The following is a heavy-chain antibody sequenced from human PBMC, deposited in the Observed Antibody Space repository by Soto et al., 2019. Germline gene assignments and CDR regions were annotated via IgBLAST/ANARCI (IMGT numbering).Heavy chain of an antibody. D-gene: IGHD3-22*01. CDR3: VRATYSSDSSGYYFLY. Sequence: SETLSLTCAVSGYSISSGYYCGCIRQPPGKGLEWIGSIYHSGSTYYNPSLKSRVTLSRDTSRNQFSLQLSSVTAADTAVYYCVRATYSSDSSGYYFLYWGQGTQVTVSS. CDR2: IYHSGST. V-gene: IGHV4-38-2*01. J-gene: IGHJ4*02. CDR1: GYSISSGYY.